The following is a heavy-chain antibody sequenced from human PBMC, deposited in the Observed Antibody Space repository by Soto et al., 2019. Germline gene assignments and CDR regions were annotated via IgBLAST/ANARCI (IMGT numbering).Heavy chain of an antibody. V-gene: IGHV2-5*02. Sequence: QITLKESGPTLVKPTQTLTLTCTFSGFSLSSTRVAVGWIRQPPGKALEWLALIYWDDDKRYSPFLNSRLTXXXXXXXXXXXXXXXXXXXXXXXXXXXXXXXXXXXXXYFDYWGQGTLVTVSS. CDR1: GFSLSSTRVA. CDR3: XXXXXXXXXXYFDY. J-gene: IGHJ4*02. CDR2: IYWDDDK.